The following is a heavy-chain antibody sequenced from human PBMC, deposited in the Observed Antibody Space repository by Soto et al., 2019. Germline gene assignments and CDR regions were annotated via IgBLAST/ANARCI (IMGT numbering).Heavy chain of an antibody. Sequence: GASVKVSCKASGYTFTSYAISWVRQAPGQGLEWMGGIIPIFGTANYAQKFQGRVTMTRDTSTSTVFLELSSLRSGDTAVYYCARDLYSTSWYVRAFDMWGQGTMVTVSS. CDR2: IIPIFGTA. CDR3: ARDLYSTSWYVRAFDM. D-gene: IGHD6-13*01. V-gene: IGHV1-69*05. J-gene: IGHJ3*02. CDR1: GYTFTSYA.